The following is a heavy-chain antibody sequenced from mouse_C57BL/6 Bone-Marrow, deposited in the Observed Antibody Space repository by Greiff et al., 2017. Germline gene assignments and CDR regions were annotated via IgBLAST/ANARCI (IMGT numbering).Heavy chain of an antibody. V-gene: IGHV1-81*01. CDR1: GYTFTSYG. J-gene: IGHJ2*01. Sequence: VKLQESGAELARPGASVKLSCKASGYTFTSYGISWVKQRPAQGLEWIGEIYPRSGNTYYNEKFKGKATLTADKSSSTAYMELRSLTSEDSAVYFCARGEVTTVDFDYWGQGTTLTVSS. CDR2: IYPRSGNT. D-gene: IGHD2-2*01. CDR3: ARGEVTTVDFDY.